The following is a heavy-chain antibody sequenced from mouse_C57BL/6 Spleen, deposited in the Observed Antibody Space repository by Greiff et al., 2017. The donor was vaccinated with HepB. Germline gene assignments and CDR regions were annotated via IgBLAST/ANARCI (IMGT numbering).Heavy chain of an antibody. J-gene: IGHJ3*01. CDR1: GFTFSSYG. D-gene: IGHD2-4*01. V-gene: IGHV5-6*01. CDR2: ISSGGSYT. Sequence: EVQLVESGGDLVKPGGSLKLSCAASGFTFSSYGMSWVRQTPDKRLDWVATISSGGSYTYYTDSVKGRFTISRDNAKNTLYLQVSSLKSEDTAMYYCAISLDYDKSAWFAYWGQGTLVTVSA. CDR3: AISLDYDKSAWFAY.